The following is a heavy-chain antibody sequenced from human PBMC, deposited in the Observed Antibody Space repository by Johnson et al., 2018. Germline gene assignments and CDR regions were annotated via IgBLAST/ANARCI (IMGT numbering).Heavy chain of an antibody. CDR3: ARGGRYCSGDSCLRDYDD. V-gene: IGHV1-69*12. Sequence: QVQLVQSGAEVKKXGSSVKVXCKASGGTFRSFVISWVRQAPGQGLEWMGVIIPTFGTVMYAQTFQGRVTISADESTRTAYMELSSLRAEDTAVYYCARGGRYCSGDSCLRDYDDWGQGILVTVSS. CDR1: GGTFRSFV. J-gene: IGHJ4*02. D-gene: IGHD2-15*01. CDR2: IIPTFGTV.